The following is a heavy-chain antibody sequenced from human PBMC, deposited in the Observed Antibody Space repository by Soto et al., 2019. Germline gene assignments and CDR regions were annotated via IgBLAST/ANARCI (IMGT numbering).Heavy chain of an antibody. V-gene: IGHV3-23*01. D-gene: IGHD2-15*01. CDR3: AKGWVPNRIGVVVAAPHLYFDY. CDR1: GFTFSSYA. Sequence: EVQLLESGGGLVQPGGSLRLSCAASGFTFSSYAMSWVRQAPGKGLEWVSAISGSGGSTYYADSVKGRFTISRDNSKNTLYLQMNSLRAEDTAVYYCAKGWVPNRIGVVVAAPHLYFDYWGQGTLVTVSS. CDR2: ISGSGGST. J-gene: IGHJ4*02.